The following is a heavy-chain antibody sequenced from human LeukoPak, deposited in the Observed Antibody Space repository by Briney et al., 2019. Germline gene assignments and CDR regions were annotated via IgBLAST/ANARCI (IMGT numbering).Heavy chain of an antibody. J-gene: IGHJ5*02. CDR1: GGSISSHY. D-gene: IGHD3-22*01. Sequence: SETLSLTCTVSGGSISSHYWSWIRQPPGKGLEWIGYSYYSGSSNYNPSLKSRVTISVDTSKNQFSLKLSSVTAADTAVYYCARHYYDSSGAFDPWGQGTLVTVSS. CDR3: ARHYYDSSGAFDP. V-gene: IGHV4-59*11. CDR2: SYYSGSS.